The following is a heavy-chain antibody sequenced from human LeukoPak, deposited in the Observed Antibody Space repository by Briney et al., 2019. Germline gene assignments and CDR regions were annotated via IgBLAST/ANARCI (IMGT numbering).Heavy chain of an antibody. V-gene: IGHV3-11*01. D-gene: IGHD2-21*01. J-gene: IGHJ4*02. CDR1: GFTFSDNY. Sequence: GGSLRLSCAASGFTFSDNYMSWIRQAPGNGLEWLSYISTSGGTMFYADSVKGRFTISRDNAKNSLYLQMNSLRAEDTAVYYCARMGDGGYFDYWGQGSLVTVSS. CDR2: ISTSGGTM. CDR3: ARMGDGGYFDY.